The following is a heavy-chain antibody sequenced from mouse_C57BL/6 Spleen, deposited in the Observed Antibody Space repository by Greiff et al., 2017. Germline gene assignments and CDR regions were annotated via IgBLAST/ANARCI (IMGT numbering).Heavy chain of an antibody. J-gene: IGHJ4*01. CDR3: AKVLTTTVVATKAMDY. D-gene: IGHD1-1*01. CDR2: IYPGSGST. V-gene: IGHV1-55*01. CDR1: GYTFTSYW. Sequence: QVQLQQPGAELVKPGASVKMSCKASGYTFTSYWITWVKQRPGQGLEWIGDIYPGSGSTNYNEKFKSKATLTVDTSSSSAYMQLSSLTSEDSAVYYCAKVLTTTVVATKAMDYWGQGTSVTVAS.